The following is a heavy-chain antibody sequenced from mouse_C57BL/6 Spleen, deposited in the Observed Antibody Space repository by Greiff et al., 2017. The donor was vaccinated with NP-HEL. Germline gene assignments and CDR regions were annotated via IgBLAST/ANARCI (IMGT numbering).Heavy chain of an antibody. CDR3: ARSYGSSFYFDY. D-gene: IGHD1-1*01. J-gene: IGHJ2*01. CDR2: IDPSDSYT. Sequence: QVQLQQPGAELVMPGASVKLSCKASGYTFTSYWMHWVKQRPGQGLVWIGEIDPSDSYTNYNQKFKGKSTLTVDKSSSTAYMQLSSLTSEDSAVYYCARSYGSSFYFDYWGQGTTLTVSS. CDR1: GYTFTSYW. V-gene: IGHV1-69*01.